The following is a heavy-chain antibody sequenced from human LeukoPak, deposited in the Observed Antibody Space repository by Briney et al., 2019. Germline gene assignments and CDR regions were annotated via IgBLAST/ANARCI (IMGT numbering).Heavy chain of an antibody. D-gene: IGHD3-22*01. CDR1: SGSISSSSYY. V-gene: IGHV4-39*01. CDR3: ARSYYYDSSGYYLMFVGAFDI. J-gene: IGHJ3*02. Sequence: PSETLSLTCTVSSGSISSSSYYWGWIRQPPGKGLEWIGSIYYSGSTYYNPSLKSRVTISVDTSKNQFSLKLSSVTAADTAVYYCARSYYYDSSGYYLMFVGAFDIWGQGTMVTVSS. CDR2: IYYSGST.